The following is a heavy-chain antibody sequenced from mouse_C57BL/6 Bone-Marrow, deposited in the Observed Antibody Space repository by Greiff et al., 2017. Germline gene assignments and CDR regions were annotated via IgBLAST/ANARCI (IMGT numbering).Heavy chain of an antibody. CDR2: IDPENGDT. D-gene: IGHD6-1*01. J-gene: IGHJ2*01. V-gene: IGHV14-4*01. CDR1: GFNIKDDY. Sequence: EVQLQESGAELVRPGASVKLSCTASGFNIKDDYMHWVKQRPEQGLEWIGWIDPENGDTEYASKFQGKATITADTSSNTAYLQLSSLTSEDTAVYYCTTEPYFDYWGQGTTLTVSS. CDR3: TTEPYFDY.